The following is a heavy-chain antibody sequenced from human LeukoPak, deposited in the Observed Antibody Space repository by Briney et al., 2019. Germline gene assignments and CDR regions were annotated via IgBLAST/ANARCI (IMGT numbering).Heavy chain of an antibody. D-gene: IGHD3-3*01. V-gene: IGHV3-21*03. CDR2: IRSSSSYI. CDR1: GFTFSSYS. CDR3: ARDGPNYYDFWSGYPEGGYFDY. J-gene: IGHJ4*02. Sequence: PGGSLRLSCAASGFTFSSYSMNWVRQAPGKGLEWVSSIRSSSSYIYYADSVKGRFTISRDKAKNSLYLQMNSLRADDTAVYYCARDGPNYYDFWSGYPEGGYFDYWGQGTLVTVSS.